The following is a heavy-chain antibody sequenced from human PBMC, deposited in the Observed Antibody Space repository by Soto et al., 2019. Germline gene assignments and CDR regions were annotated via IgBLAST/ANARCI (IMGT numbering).Heavy chain of an antibody. J-gene: IGHJ1*01. CDR2: IYYSGST. D-gene: IGHD2-2*02. CDR3: SRSIQH. V-gene: IGHV4-31*03. CDR1: GASITSGGYY. Sequence: QVQLQESGPGLVKPSQTLSLTCTVSGASITSGGYYWSWIRQHPGKGLEWIGYIYYSGSTYYNPSLLSSVIMFVTSFKNHYSLFLSDVLALDSVVSDCSRSIQHWGQGTLVTLSS.